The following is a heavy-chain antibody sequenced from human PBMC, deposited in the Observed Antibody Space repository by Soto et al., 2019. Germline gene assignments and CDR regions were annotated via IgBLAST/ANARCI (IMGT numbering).Heavy chain of an antibody. V-gene: IGHV3-66*01. CDR3: ARVRPYCSGGSCYSWDY. D-gene: IGHD2-15*01. Sequence: EVQLVESGGGLVQPGGSLRLSCAASGFTVSSNYMSWVRQAPGKRLEWVSVIYSGGSTYYADSVKGRFTISRDNSKYTLYLQMNSLRAEDTAVYYCARVRPYCSGGSCYSWDYWGQGTLVTVSS. CDR2: IYSGGST. J-gene: IGHJ4*02. CDR1: GFTVSSNY.